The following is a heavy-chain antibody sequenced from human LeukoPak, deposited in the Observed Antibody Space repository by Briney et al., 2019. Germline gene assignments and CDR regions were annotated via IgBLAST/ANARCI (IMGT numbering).Heavy chain of an antibody. CDR2: TYYRSKWYN. Sequence: SQTLSLTCAISGDSVSSNSAAWNWIRQSPSRGLEWLGRTYYRSKWYNNYAISVKSRITINPDTSKNQFSLQLNSVTPEDTAIYYRARDVTGDLKLDYWGQGTLVTVSS. CDR1: GDSVSSNSAA. D-gene: IGHD7-27*01. V-gene: IGHV6-1*01. J-gene: IGHJ4*02. CDR3: ARDVTGDLKLDY.